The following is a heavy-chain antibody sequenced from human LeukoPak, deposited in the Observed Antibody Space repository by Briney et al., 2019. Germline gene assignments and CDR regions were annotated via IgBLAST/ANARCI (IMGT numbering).Heavy chain of an antibody. D-gene: IGHD3-16*01. J-gene: IGHJ3*01. CDR2: ISRSSDII. CDR1: GFTFSSYS. V-gene: IGHV3-48*01. Sequence: GGSLRLSCTASGFTFSSYSMNWVRQAPGKGLEWVSYISRSSDIINYADSVKGRFTISRDNANNALYLQMNSLRAEDTGVYYCARPAYTAAYDLWGQGTMVTVSS. CDR3: ARPAYTAAYDL.